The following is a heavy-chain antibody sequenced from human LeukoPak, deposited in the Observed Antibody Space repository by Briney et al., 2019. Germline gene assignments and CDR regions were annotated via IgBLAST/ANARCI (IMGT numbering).Heavy chain of an antibody. CDR3: ARELTSGCLGI. CDR1: GGSISSYY. D-gene: IGHD4/OR15-4a*01. V-gene: IGHV4-59*12. CDR2: IYHSGST. J-gene: IGHJ3*02. Sequence: ASETLSLTCTVSGGSISSYYWSWIRQPPGKGLEWIGYIYHSGSTYYNPSLKSRVTISVDRSKNQFSLKLSSVTAADTAVYYCARELTSGCLGIWGQGTMVTVSS.